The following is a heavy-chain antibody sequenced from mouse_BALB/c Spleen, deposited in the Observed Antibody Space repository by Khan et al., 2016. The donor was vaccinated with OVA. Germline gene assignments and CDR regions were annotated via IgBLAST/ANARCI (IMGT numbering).Heavy chain of an antibody. V-gene: IGHV2-9*02. CDR3: ARAFYNGAWFAY. J-gene: IGHJ3*01. CDR1: GFSLSNYG. CDR2: IWAGGST. Sequence: QVQLKQSGPGLVAPSQTLSITCTVSGFSLSNYGVHWVRQPPGKGLEWLGVIWAGGSTNHNSALMSRLSISKDDSKSRVFLTSNSLQTDDTAMYYCARAFYNGAWFAYWGQGTLVTVSA. D-gene: IGHD1-3*01.